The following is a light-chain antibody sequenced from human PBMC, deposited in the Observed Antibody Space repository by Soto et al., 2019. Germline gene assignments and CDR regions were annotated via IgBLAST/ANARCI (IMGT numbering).Light chain of an antibody. CDR1: SGDIGSYNR. CDR2: EVT. CDR3: TSYTNINAGACV. V-gene: IGLV2-14*01. Sequence: QSVLAQPASVSGSPGQSITISCTGTSGDIGSYNRVSWYQQHPGKAPKLIMYEVTDRPAGVSNRFSDSYSGYTASLTISGLQAEDEAQYYCTSYTNINAGACVFGTGTKVTVL. J-gene: IGLJ1*01.